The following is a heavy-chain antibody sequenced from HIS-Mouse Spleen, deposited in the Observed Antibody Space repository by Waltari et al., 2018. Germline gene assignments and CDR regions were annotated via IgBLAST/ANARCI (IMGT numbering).Heavy chain of an antibody. CDR3: ARGLPDIVVVPAAAVKGP. V-gene: IGHV4-34*01. J-gene: IGHJ5*02. D-gene: IGHD2-2*01. CDR2: INHSGST. CDR1: VGSFRCYD. Sequence: QVQLQQWGAGLLKPSETLSLTCAVHVGSFRCYDCSWIRQPPGKGLEWIGEINHSGSTNYTPSLKSRVTISVDTSKNQFSLKLSSVTAADTAVYYCARGLPDIVVVPAAAVKGPWGQGTLVTVSS.